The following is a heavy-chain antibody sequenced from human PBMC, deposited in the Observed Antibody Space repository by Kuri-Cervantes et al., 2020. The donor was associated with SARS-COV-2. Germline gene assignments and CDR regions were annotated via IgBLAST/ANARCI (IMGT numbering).Heavy chain of an antibody. CDR2: INHSGST. CDR3: ARGTGDLDQ. CDR1: DVSFSGYY. Sequence: SETLSLTCAVYDVSFSGYYWNCLRQTPEMGLEWIGEINHSGSTNYNPSLRSRVTMSVDTSKNQFSLKLTSVTAADTAVYYCARGTGDLDQWGQGTLVTVSS. V-gene: IGHV4-34*01. J-gene: IGHJ5*02. D-gene: IGHD7-27*01.